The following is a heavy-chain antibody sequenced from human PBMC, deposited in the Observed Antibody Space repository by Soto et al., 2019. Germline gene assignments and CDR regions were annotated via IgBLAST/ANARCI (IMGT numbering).Heavy chain of an antibody. J-gene: IGHJ4*02. CDR2: ISGRGGST. CDR3: PKPTGAFIVGATTFPDY. D-gene: IGHD1-26*01. CDR1: GYNFSSYA. V-gene: IGHV3-23*01. Sequence: WWSPRLSGAASGYNFSSYAMILGLQDPGKRRKSLSAISGRGGSTCYAASVKGRFTISRDHSKNTLYVQMNSLRAEDTAVYSCPKPTGAFIVGATTFPDYWGQRTLVTVSS.